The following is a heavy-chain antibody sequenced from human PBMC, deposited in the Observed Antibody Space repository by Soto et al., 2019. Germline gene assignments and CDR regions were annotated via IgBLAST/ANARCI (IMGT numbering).Heavy chain of an antibody. CDR2: IYYSGST. Sequence: SETLSLTCTVSGGSISSSSYYWGWIRQPPGKGLEWIGSIYYSGSTYYNPSLKSRVTISVDTSKNQFSPKLSSVTAADTAVYYCARGHGYSSEVPYFDYWGQGTLVTVSS. D-gene: IGHD6-19*01. CDR1: GGSISSSSYY. CDR3: ARGHGYSSEVPYFDY. V-gene: IGHV4-39*01. J-gene: IGHJ4*02.